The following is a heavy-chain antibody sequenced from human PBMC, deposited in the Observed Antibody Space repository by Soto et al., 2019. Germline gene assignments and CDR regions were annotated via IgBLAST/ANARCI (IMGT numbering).Heavy chain of an antibody. V-gene: IGHV1-18*04. Sequence: QVQLVQSGAEVKKPGASVKVSCKASGYTFTSYGISWVRQAPGQGLEWMGWISAYNGNTNYAQKLQGRVTMTTDTSTSTAYMELMSLRSYDTAVYYWARAPLDYDILTGYYSSNWFDPWGQGTLVTVSS. CDR3: ARAPLDYDILTGYYSSNWFDP. J-gene: IGHJ5*02. D-gene: IGHD3-9*01. CDR1: GYTFTSYG. CDR2: ISAYNGNT.